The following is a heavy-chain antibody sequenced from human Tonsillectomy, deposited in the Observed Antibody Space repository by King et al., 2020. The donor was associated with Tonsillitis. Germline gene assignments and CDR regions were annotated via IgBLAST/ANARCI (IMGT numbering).Heavy chain of an antibody. CDR2: IKSKTDGGTT. CDR1: GFTFSNAW. D-gene: IGHD3-22*01. CDR3: TTMYYYDSSGYPVDY. V-gene: IGHV3-15*07. J-gene: IGHJ4*02. Sequence: VQLVESGGGLVKPGGSLRLSCAASGFTFSNAWMNWVRQAPGKGLEWVGRIKSKTDGGTTDYAAPVKGRFTISRDDSKNTLYLQMNSLKTEDTAVYYCTTMYYYDSSGYPVDYWGQGTLVTVSS.